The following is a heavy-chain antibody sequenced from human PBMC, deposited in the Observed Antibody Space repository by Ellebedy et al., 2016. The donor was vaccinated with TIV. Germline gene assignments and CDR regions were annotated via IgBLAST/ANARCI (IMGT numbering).Heavy chain of an antibody. J-gene: IGHJ3*01. Sequence: GESLKISCAASGFTFRTYWMSWVRQAPGKGLEWVANIKQDGSEKYYVDSVKGQFTISRDNAKNSLYMQMSSLRAVHTAVYYWATDGSYGDYRSPTHAFVFWGQGTMVTVSS. D-gene: IGHD4-17*01. CDR3: ATDGSYGDYRSPTHAFVF. CDR2: IKQDGSEK. CDR1: GFTFRTYW. V-gene: IGHV3-7*01.